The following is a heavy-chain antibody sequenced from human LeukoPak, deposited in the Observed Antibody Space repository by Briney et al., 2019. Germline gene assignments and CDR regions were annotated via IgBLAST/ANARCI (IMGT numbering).Heavy chain of an antibody. Sequence: SETLSLTCTVAGGSISSYYWSWIRQPLGKGLEWIGYIYYSGSTNYNPSLKSRVTISVDTSKNQFSLKLSSVTAADPAVYYCASGTTNFDYWGQGTLVTVSS. CDR1: GGSISSYY. V-gene: IGHV4-59*01. CDR3: ASGTTNFDY. J-gene: IGHJ4*02. CDR2: IYYSGST. D-gene: IGHD1-1*01.